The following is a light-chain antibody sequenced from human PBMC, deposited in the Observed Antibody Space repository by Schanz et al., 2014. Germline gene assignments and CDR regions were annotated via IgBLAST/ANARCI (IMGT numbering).Light chain of an antibody. J-gene: IGLJ1*01. V-gene: IGLV2-11*01. Sequence: QSALTQPRSVSGSSGQSVTISCTGASSDVGSYNYVSWYQQHPGKAPKVTIYGVSKRPSGVPDRFSGSKSGNTASLTISGLQAEDEGDYYCCSYAGSYTYVFGTGTKLTVL. CDR2: GVS. CDR1: SSDVGSYNY. CDR3: CSYAGSYTYV.